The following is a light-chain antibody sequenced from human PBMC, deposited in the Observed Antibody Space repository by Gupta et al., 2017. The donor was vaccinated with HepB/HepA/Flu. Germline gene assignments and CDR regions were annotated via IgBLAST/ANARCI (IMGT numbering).Light chain of an antibody. CDR2: SVN. Sequence: QSALAQPASVSGSPGQSITISCTGGSSDVGAYDHVSWYQQFPGKAPKLILYSVNSRPSGISDRFSGSKAGDTASLTISGLQPEDEAQYYCSAYRTSSTVMFGGGTQLTVL. CDR1: SSDVGAYDH. V-gene: IGLV2-14*01. J-gene: IGLJ3*02. CDR3: SAYRTSSTVM.